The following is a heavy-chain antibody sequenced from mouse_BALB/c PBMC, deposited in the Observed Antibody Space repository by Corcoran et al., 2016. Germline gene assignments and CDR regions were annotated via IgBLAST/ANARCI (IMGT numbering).Heavy chain of an antibody. V-gene: IGHV14-3*02. D-gene: IGHD4-1*01. CDR1: GFNIKDTY. J-gene: IGHJ1*01. CDR2: IDPANGNT. Sequence: EVQLQQSGAELVKPGASVKLSCTASGFNIKDTYMHWVKQRPEQCLEWIGRIDPANGNTKYDPKFHGKATITADTSSNTAYLQLRSLTAEDTAVYYCANWDWYFDVLSAGTTVTVSS. CDR3: ANWDWYFDV.